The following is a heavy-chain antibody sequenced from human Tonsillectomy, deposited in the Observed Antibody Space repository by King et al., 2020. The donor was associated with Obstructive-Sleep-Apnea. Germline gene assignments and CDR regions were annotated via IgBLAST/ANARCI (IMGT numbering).Heavy chain of an antibody. CDR2: IFSNDEK. V-gene: IGHV2-26*01. CDR1: GISLSDTRMG. J-gene: IGHJ4*02. CDR3: ARIPDYSGNSGSY. Sequence: TLKESGPVLVKPTETLTLTCTVSGISLSDTRMGVSWIRQPSGKALERLAHIFSNDEKSYSTSLKSRLTISKDTSKSQVVLTMTNMDPVDTATYYCARIPDYSGNSGSYWGQGTLVTVSS. D-gene: IGHD4-23*01.